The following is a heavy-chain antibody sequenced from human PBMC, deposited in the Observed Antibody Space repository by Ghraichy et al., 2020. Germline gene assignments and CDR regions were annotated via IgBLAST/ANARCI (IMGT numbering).Heavy chain of an antibody. CDR2: IRSKASGATT. CDR3: SRALSAMPVDY. D-gene: IGHD2-2*01. Sequence: GGSLRLSCTGSGFTFGDYIMSWVRQAPGKGLEWVGLIRSKASGATTEYAASVKGRFTISRDDSKSIAYLQMSSLKTEDTAVYYCSRALSAMPVDYWGQGTLVT. J-gene: IGHJ4*02. CDR1: GFTFGDYI. V-gene: IGHV3-49*04.